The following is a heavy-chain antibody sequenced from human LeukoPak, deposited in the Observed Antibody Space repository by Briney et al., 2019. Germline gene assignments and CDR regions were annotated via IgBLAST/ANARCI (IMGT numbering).Heavy chain of an antibody. D-gene: IGHD3-16*01. CDR2: FSPYNGDT. CDR3: AIGQGVITWGGADVYDV. CDR1: ENTFTNYG. V-gene: IGHV1-18*01. J-gene: IGHJ3*01. Sequence: GASVKVSCKASENTFTNYGINWVRQAPGQRPEWMGWFSPYNGDTKYAPKPKGRVTLTADTLTSTAYMELRTLISDDTATYYCAIGQGVITWGGADVYDVWGQGTTVIVSS.